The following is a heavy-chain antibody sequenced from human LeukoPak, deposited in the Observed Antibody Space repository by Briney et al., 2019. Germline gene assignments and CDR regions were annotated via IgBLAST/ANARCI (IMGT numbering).Heavy chain of an antibody. D-gene: IGHD4-17*01. V-gene: IGHV1-46*01. Sequence: SVNVSCKASGYTFTTYYMHWVRQAPGQGLEWRGVINPSGGSTSYAQKFQGRVNMTRDTSTSTVYMELSSLRSEDTAVYYCARDMTTVTTSFEAFDIWGQGTMVTVSS. CDR3: ARDMTTVTTSFEAFDI. CDR2: INPSGGST. CDR1: GYTFTTYY. J-gene: IGHJ3*02.